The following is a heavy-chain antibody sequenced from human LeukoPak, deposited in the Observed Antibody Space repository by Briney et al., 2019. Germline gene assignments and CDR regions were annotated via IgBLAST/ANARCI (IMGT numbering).Heavy chain of an antibody. D-gene: IGHD4-23*01. CDR3: ARARLTVGAFDV. J-gene: IGHJ3*01. Sequence: ASVKVSCKASGYTFSSFDINWWRQATGQGLEWRGWMNPNNGNRGFVQKFQSRVTMTRNTSISTAYMELSSLRSDDTAVYYSARARLTVGAFDVWGHGTAVTVSS. CDR1: GYTFSSFD. CDR2: MNPNNGNR. V-gene: IGHV1-8*01.